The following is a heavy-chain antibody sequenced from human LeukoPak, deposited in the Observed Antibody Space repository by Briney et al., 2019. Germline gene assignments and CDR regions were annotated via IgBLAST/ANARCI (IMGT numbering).Heavy chain of an antibody. Sequence: GGSLTLSCAASGFTFDDYGMSWARQAPGKGLEWVSGINWDGGSTGYADSVKGRFTISRDNAKNFLYLQMNSRRAEDTALYYCARTVSSAGWSDDAFDIWGQGTMVTVSS. J-gene: IGHJ3*02. CDR3: ARTVSSAGWSDDAFDI. CDR2: INWDGGST. V-gene: IGHV3-20*04. CDR1: GFTFDDYG. D-gene: IGHD6-19*01.